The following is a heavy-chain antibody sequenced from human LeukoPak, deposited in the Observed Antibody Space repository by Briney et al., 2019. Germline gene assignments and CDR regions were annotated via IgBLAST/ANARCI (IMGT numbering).Heavy chain of an antibody. CDR1: GFTFSSYE. D-gene: IGHD3-10*02. CDR3: AELGITMIGGV. J-gene: IGHJ6*04. V-gene: IGHV3-48*03. Sequence: GGSLRLSCAASGFTFSSYEMNWVRQAPGKGLEWVSYISSSGSTIYYADSVKGRFTISRDNARNSLYLQMNSLRAEGTAVYYCAELGITMIGGVWGKGTTVTISS. CDR2: ISSSGSTI.